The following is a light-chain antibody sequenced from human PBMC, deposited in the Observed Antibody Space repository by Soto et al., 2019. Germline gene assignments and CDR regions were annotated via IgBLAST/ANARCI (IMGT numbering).Light chain of an antibody. Sequence: DIQMTQSPSSLSASVGDRVTIACRASQGISNYLAWFQQKPGKVPKLLIFAASALRSGVPSRFSGSGSGTDCTLTIASLQPEDVATYYCQTYDTAPAWAFGQGTRVEI. CDR3: QTYDTAPAWA. J-gene: IGKJ1*01. CDR1: QGISNY. CDR2: AAS. V-gene: IGKV1-27*01.